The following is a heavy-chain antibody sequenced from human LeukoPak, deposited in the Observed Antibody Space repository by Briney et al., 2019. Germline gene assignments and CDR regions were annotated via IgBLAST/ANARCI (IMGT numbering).Heavy chain of an antibody. CDR3: ARAYYDFWSGYYCLDY. J-gene: IGHJ4*02. CDR1: GGTFSSSA. CDR2: IIPIFGTA. V-gene: IGHV1-69*05. Sequence: SVKVSCKASGGTFSSSAISWVRQAPGQGLEWMGGIIPIFGTANYAQKFQGRVTITTDESTSTAYMELSSLRSEDTAVYYCARAYYDFWSGYYCLDYWGQGTLVTVSS. D-gene: IGHD3-3*01.